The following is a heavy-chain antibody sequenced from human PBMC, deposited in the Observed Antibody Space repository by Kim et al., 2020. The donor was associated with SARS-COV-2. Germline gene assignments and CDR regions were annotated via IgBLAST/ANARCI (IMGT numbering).Heavy chain of an antibody. CDR3: AREGYCSSTSCYEAGDY. CDR2: IKQDGSEK. CDR1: GFTFSSYW. J-gene: IGHJ4*02. D-gene: IGHD2-2*01. V-gene: IGHV3-7*01. Sequence: GGSLRLSCAASGFTFSSYWMSWVRQAPGKGLEWVANIKQDGSEKYYVDSVKGRFTISRDNAKNSLYLQMNSLRAEDTAVYYCAREGYCSSTSCYEAGDYWGQGTLVTVSS.